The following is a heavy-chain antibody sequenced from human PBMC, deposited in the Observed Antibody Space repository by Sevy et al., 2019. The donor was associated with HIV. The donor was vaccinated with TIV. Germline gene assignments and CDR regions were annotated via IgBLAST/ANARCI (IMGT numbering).Heavy chain of an antibody. Sequence: GGSLRLSCAASGFTFSNAWMSWVRQAPGKGLEWVGRIKSKTDGGTTDYAAPVKGRFTISRDVSKNTLYLQMNSLKTEDTAVYYCTTDDSGTPSTTGDYYYYYGMDVWGQGTTVTVSS. CDR3: TTDDSGTPSTTGDYYYYYGMDV. D-gene: IGHD1-1*01. V-gene: IGHV3-15*01. J-gene: IGHJ6*02. CDR2: IKSKTDGGTT. CDR1: GFTFSNAW.